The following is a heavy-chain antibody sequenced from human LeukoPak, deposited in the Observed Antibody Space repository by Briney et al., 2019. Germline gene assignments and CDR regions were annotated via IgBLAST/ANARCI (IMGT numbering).Heavy chain of an antibody. CDR2: IYYSGST. J-gene: IGHJ1*01. D-gene: IGHD2-15*01. CDR1: GGSISSCY. CDR3: AREGEDCSGGSCYASEYFQH. V-gene: IGHV4-59*01. Sequence: SYALSLTCTVSGGSISSCYWSWIRHPPGNGMEWNEYIYYSGSTNYNLSLKSRVTISVDTSKNQFSLKLSSVTAADTAVYYCAREGEDCSGGSCYASEYFQHWGQGTLVTVSS.